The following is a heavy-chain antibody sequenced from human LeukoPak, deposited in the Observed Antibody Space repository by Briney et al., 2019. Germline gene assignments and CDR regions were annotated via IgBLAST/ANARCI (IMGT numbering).Heavy chain of an antibody. J-gene: IGHJ5*02. CDR1: GFTFSSYG. Sequence: RSGGSLRLSCAASGFTFSSYGMHWVRQAPGKGLEWVAFIRYDGSNKYYADSVKGRFTISRDNSKNTLYLQMNGLRAEDTAVYYCAKPAVATFFSWFDPWGQGTLVTVSS. CDR3: AKPAVATFFSWFDP. V-gene: IGHV3-30*02. D-gene: IGHD5-12*01. CDR2: IRYDGSNK.